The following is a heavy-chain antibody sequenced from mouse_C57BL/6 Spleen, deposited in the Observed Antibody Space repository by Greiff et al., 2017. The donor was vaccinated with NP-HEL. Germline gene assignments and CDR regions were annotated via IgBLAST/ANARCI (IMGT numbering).Heavy chain of an antibody. Sequence: VQLQQSGAELVKPGASVKLSCTASGFNIKDYYMHWVKQRTEQGLEWIGRIDPEDGDTKYASKFQGKATITADTSSNTAYLQLSSLTSEDTAVYYCARSHYYGSSPYWYFDVWGTGTTVTVSS. CDR2: IDPEDGDT. D-gene: IGHD1-1*01. J-gene: IGHJ1*03. V-gene: IGHV14-2*01. CDR3: ARSHYYGSSPYWYFDV. CDR1: GFNIKDYY.